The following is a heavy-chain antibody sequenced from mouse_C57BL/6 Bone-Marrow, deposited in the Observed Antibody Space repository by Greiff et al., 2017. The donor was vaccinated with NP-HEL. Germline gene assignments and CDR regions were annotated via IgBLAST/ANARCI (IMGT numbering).Heavy chain of an antibody. Sequence: QVQLQQPGAELVRPGSSVKLSCKASGYTFTSYWMHWVKQRPIQGLEWIGNIDPSDSETHYNQKFKDKATLTVDKSSSTAYMQLSSLTSEDSAVYDCARRGYGNPWYFDVWGTGTTVTASS. D-gene: IGHD2-1*01. CDR2: IDPSDSET. CDR3: ARRGYGNPWYFDV. V-gene: IGHV1-52*01. J-gene: IGHJ1*03. CDR1: GYTFTSYW.